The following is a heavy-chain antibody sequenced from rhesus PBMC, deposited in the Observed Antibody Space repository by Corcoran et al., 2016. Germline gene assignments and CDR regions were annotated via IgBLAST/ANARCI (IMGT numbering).Heavy chain of an antibody. CDR3: ARDRSGDYLFDY. J-gene: IGHJ4*01. CDR1: GGSISGYYY. CDR2: IYGNSASP. Sequence: QVQLQQWGEGLVKPSATLSLTCAVYGGSISGYYYWRWIRQPPGKGLEWIGYIYGNSASPNYNPSLKNRVTMSKDTSKNQFSPKLSSVTAADTAVYYCARDRSGDYLFDYWGQGVLVTVSA. D-gene: IGHD3-34*01. V-gene: IGHV4-73*01.